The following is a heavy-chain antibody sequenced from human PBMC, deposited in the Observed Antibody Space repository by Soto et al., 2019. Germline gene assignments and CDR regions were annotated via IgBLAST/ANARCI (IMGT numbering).Heavy chain of an antibody. D-gene: IGHD6-13*01. CDR1: GGSFSGYY. Sequence: QVQLQQWGAGLLKPSETLSLTCAVYGGSFSGYYWSWIRQPPGKGLEWIGEINHSGSTNYNTSLKSRVTISVDTSNSQFALKLSSVTAADTAVYECARGYSSSFDYWGQGPLVTVSS. V-gene: IGHV4-34*01. J-gene: IGHJ4*02. CDR3: ARGYSSSFDY. CDR2: INHSGST.